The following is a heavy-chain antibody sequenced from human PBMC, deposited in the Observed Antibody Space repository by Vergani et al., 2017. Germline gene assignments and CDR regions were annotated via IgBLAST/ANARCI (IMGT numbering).Heavy chain of an antibody. CDR1: GGSISSYY. CDR2: IYYSGST. Sequence: QVQLQESGPGLVKPSETLSLTCTVSGGSISSYYWSWIRQPPGKGLEWIGYIYYSGSTNYNPSLKSRVTISVDTSKNQFSLKLSSVTAADTAVYYCARHDGGYSSGWYHMDVWGQGTTVTVSS. CDR3: ARHDGGYSSGWYHMDV. D-gene: IGHD6-19*01. J-gene: IGHJ6*02. V-gene: IGHV4-59*08.